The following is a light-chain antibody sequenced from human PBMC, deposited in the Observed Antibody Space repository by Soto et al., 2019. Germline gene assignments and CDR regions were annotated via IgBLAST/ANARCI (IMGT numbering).Light chain of an antibody. CDR1: QSVSSSY. CDR2: GAS. Sequence: EIVLTQSPGTLSLSLGERATLSCRASQSVSSSYLAWYQQKPGQAPRLLIFGASSRATGIPDRFSGSGSGTDFTLTISRLEPEDFGAYYCQQYASSPEWTFGQGTKVDIK. J-gene: IGKJ1*01. CDR3: QQYASSPEWT. V-gene: IGKV3-20*01.